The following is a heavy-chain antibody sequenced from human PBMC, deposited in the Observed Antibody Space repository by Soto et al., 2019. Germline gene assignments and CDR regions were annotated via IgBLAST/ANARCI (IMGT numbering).Heavy chain of an antibody. V-gene: IGHV2-5*01. CDR2: LYWNTEK. Sequence: QITVKEYGPAPLTPTQTLTLTCTFSGFSLTTGGVGGGWFRPPPEKALEWLADLYWNTEKNHSPSLRGRLIIAKDTSIDQVFLTVTNVDPTDTATYYCARRLTGPGMAVWCQWTAVPVYS. D-gene: IGHD3-16*01. J-gene: IGHJ6*02. CDR3: ARRLTGPGMAV. CDR1: GFSLTTGGVG.